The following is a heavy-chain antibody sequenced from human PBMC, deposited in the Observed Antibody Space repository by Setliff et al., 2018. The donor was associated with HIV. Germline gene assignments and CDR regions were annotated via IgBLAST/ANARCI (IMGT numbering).Heavy chain of an antibody. D-gene: IGHD3-22*01. V-gene: IGHV3-30*18. J-gene: IGHJ3*02. Sequence: PGGSLRLSCVASGFTFRTFAMYWVRQAPGKGLEWVSAISYDGSRIHYADSVKGRFTISRDNSKNTLYLQLNTLRPEDTAVYYCAKGSGYYSTDAFDIWGQGTMVTVSS. CDR1: GFTFRTFA. CDR2: ISYDGSRI. CDR3: AKGSGYYSTDAFDI.